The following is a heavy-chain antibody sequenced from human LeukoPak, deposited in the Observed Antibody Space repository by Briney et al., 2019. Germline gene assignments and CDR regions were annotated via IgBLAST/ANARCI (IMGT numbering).Heavy chain of an antibody. CDR3: ARDPTYYYASSGLDY. D-gene: IGHD3-22*01. CDR2: INSDGSST. CDR1: GFTFSSYW. Sequence: GGSLRLSCAASGFTFSSYWMHWVRQAPGKGLVLVSRINSDGSSTSYADSVKGRFTIDRDNAKNTLYLQMNSLRAEDTAVYYCARDPTYYYASSGLDYWGQGTLVTVSS. J-gene: IGHJ4*02. V-gene: IGHV3-74*01.